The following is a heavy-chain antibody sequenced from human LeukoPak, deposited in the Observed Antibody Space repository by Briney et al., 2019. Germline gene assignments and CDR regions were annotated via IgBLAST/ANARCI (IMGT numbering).Heavy chain of an antibody. J-gene: IGHJ4*02. CDR3: AKGPVSGSRSPFDY. V-gene: IGHV3-7*02. CDR2: IYLDGSEI. D-gene: IGHD1-26*01. CDR1: GFTFSNHW. Sequence: GGSLRLSCVGSGFTFSNHWMSWVRQTPGKGLEWLAHIYLDGSEIFYMDSVKGRFTTSRDNAKNSVYLQMNSLRAEDTAVYYCAKGPVSGSRSPFDYWGQGTLVTVSS.